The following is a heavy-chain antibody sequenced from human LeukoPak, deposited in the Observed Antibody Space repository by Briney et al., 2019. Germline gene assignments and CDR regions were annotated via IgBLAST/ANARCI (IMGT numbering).Heavy chain of an antibody. Sequence: SETLSLTCTVSGGSISSSRYYWGWVRQPPGKGLEWIGSVYYSGSTYYNPSLKSRVTISVDTSKNQFSLKLSSVTAADTAVYYCARGSGTPIEGGFDPWGQGTLVTVSS. V-gene: IGHV4-39*07. D-gene: IGHD3-10*01. CDR2: VYYSGST. CDR1: GGSISSSRYY. CDR3: ARGSGTPIEGGFDP. J-gene: IGHJ5*02.